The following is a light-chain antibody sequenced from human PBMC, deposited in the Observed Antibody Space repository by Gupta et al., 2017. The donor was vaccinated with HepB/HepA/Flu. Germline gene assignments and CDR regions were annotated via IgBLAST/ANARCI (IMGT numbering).Light chain of an antibody. Sequence: DIVLTQSPLSLPVTPGEPASISCRSSQSLLHSNGYNYLDWYLQKPGQSPQLLIYLGSNRASGVPDRFSGSGSGTDFTLKISRVEAEDVGVYYCMQALQGGFGGGTKLEIK. V-gene: IGKV2-28*01. CDR3: MQALQGG. J-gene: IGKJ4*01. CDR2: LGS. CDR1: QSLLHSNGYNY.